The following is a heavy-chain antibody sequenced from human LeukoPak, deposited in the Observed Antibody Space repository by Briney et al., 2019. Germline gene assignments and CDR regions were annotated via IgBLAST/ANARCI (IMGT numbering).Heavy chain of an antibody. D-gene: IGHD3-16*02. CDR3: ARGGRIGFDP. CDR1: GGSLSSYY. CDR2: IYYTGSS. V-gene: IGHV4-59*01. Sequence: SETLSLTSTVSGGSLSSYYWSCIRQPPVLGLEWLGYIYYTGSSNHHPSLKIRVTISVDTSKNQLSLQLSSVTAADTAAYHCARGGRIGFDPWGQGTLVTVSS. J-gene: IGHJ5*02.